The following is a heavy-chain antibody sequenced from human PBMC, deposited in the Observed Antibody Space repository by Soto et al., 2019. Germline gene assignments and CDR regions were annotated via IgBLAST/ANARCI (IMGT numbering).Heavy chain of an antibody. CDR1: GYTFTSYG. J-gene: IGHJ6*02. CDR3: ARGYCSGGSCYYYYGMDV. Sequence: ASVKVSCKASGYTFTSYGISWVRQAPGQGLEWMGWISAYNGNTNYAQKLQGRVTMTTDTSTSTAYMELRSLRSDDTAVYYCARGYCSGGSCYYYYGMDVWGQGTTVTVPS. D-gene: IGHD2-15*01. V-gene: IGHV1-18*04. CDR2: ISAYNGNT.